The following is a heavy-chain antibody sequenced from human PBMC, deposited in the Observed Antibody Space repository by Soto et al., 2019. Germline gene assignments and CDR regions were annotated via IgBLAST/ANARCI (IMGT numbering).Heavy chain of an antibody. Sequence: GASVKVSCKASGYTFTSYGISWVRQAPGQGLEWMGWISAYNGNTNYAQKLQGRVTMTTDTSTSTAYMELRSLRSDNTAVYYCARDLTYYGSGSYSAGYWGQGTLVTV. V-gene: IGHV1-18*04. J-gene: IGHJ4*02. CDR3: ARDLTYYGSGSYSAGY. CDR2: ISAYNGNT. D-gene: IGHD3-10*01. CDR1: GYTFTSYG.